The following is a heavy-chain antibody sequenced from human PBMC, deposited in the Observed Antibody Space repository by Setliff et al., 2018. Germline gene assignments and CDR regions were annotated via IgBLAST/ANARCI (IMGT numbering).Heavy chain of an antibody. CDR3: TRDLSPITLMLVGVFYYFDL. CDR2: IYYSGST. CDR1: GGSISTDHYY. D-gene: IGHD3-22*01. V-gene: IGHV4-39*02. Sequence: SETLSLTCTASGGSISTDHYYWGWIRQPPGKGLEWIGSIYYSGSTYYNPSLKSRVTISVDTSKSTLYLQINSLRGEDSAVYYCTRDLSPITLMLVGVFYYFDLWGQGTLVTVSS. J-gene: IGHJ4*02.